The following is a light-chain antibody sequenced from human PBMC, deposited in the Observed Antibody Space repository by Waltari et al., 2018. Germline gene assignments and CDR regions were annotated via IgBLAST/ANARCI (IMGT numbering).Light chain of an antibody. J-gene: IGKJ1*01. Sequence: LTQSPCTLSLSAGERATLSCRASQDIGTYLVWYQQKPGQPPRLLMYAASRRATGVPDRFSGSGSGTDFSLTISRLEPEDFAVYYCQNHERLPATFGQGTRVEIK. CDR2: AAS. V-gene: IGKV3-20*01. CDR3: QNHERLPAT. CDR1: QDIGTY.